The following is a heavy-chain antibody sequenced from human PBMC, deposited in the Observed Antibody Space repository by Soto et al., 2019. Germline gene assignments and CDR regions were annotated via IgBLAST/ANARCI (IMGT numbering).Heavy chain of an antibody. J-gene: IGHJ6*03. CDR3: AKDIGAVTMFDYYYYMDV. D-gene: IGHD3-10*02. CDR2: ISGSGGST. CDR1: GFTFSSYS. V-gene: IGHV3-23*01. Sequence: PGGSLRLSCAASGFTFSSYSMSWVRQAPGKGLEWVSAISGSGGSTYYADSVKGRFTISRDNSKNTLYLQMNSLRAEDTAVYYCAKDIGAVTMFDYYYYMDVWGKGTTVTVSS.